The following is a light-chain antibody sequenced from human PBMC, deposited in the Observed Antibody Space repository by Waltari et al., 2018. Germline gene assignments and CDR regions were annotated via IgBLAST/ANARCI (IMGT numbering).Light chain of an antibody. CDR3: QQFDNLYT. Sequence: SVGDRVTITCQASQDISNNLNWYQQKPGKSPKLLIYDASHLETGVPSRFSGSGSGTDFTFTISSLQPEDIATYYCQQFDNLYTFGQGTKLEIK. V-gene: IGKV1-33*01. CDR2: DAS. CDR1: QDISNN. J-gene: IGKJ2*01.